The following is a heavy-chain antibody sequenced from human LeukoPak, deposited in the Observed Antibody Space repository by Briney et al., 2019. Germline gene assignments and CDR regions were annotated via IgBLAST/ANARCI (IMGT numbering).Heavy chain of an antibody. Sequence: PSETLSLTCSVSSYSFSSAYYWGWIRQPPGKGLEWIGSINFGGHTYYNPSLKSRVTVLVDTSKNQFSLKLSSVTAADTAVYYCATGYPRDFDYWGQGTLVTVSS. CDR3: ATGYPRDFDY. D-gene: IGHD6-25*01. J-gene: IGHJ4*02. CDR1: SYSFSSAYY. V-gene: IGHV4-38-2*02. CDR2: INFGGHT.